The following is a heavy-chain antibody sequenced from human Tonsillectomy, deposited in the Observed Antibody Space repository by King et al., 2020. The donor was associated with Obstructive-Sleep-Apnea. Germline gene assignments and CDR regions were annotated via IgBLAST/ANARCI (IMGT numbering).Heavy chain of an antibody. Sequence: LQLQESGPGLVKPSETLSLTCTVSGGSISSSSSYWGWIRQPPGKGLEWIGNIYYTGSTYYNPSLKSRVTISVDTCKNQFSLRLSSVTAADTAVYYCARGGAHLWWSFDYWGQGTLVTVSS. CDR3: ARGGAHLWWSFDY. J-gene: IGHJ4*02. CDR1: GGSISSSSSY. CDR2: IYYTGST. V-gene: IGHV4-39*07. D-gene: IGHD5-18*01.